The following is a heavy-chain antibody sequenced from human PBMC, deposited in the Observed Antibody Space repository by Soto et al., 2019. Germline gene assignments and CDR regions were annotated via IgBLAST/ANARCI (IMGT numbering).Heavy chain of an antibody. D-gene: IGHD1-26*01. CDR1: GGSISSGGYY. V-gene: IGHV4-31*03. J-gene: IGHJ1*01. CDR2: IYYSGSS. Sequence: QVQLQESGPGLVKPSQTLSLTCTVSGGSISSGGYYWSWIRQHQGKGLEWIGYIYYSGSSYYNPSLMSRVTKSVDTSKNQFSLKLSSVTAAATAVYYCARVGPELNNPIQHWCHGTLVTVSS. CDR3: ARVGPELNNPIQH.